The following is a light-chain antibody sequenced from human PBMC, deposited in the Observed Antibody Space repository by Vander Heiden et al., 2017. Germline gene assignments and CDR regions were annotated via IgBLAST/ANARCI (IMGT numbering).Light chain of an antibody. V-gene: IGLV2-11*01. CDR2: DVA. CDR3: CSYAGSYVYV. CDR1: SSDVGGYNY. J-gene: IGLJ1*01. Sequence: QSALTQPRSVSGSPGQSVTISCTGTSSDVGGYNYVSWYQQHPGKAPQLMIYDVAQRPSGVPDRFSGSKSGNTASLTISGLQAEDEADYYCCSYAGSYVYVFGTGTTVTVL.